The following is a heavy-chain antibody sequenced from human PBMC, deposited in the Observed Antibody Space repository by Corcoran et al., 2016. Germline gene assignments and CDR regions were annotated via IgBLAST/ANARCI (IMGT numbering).Heavy chain of an antibody. CDR2: ISAYNGNT. Sequence: QVQLVQSGAEVKKPGASVKVSCKASGYTFTSYGISWVRQAPGQGLEWMGWISAYNGNTNYAQKLQGRVTMTTDTSTSTTYMELRSLRSDDTAVDCCSSVPVVPAAQAYYYYGMDVWGQGTTVTVSS. CDR1: GYTFTSYG. D-gene: IGHD2-2*01. V-gene: IGHV1-18*01. CDR3: SSVPVVPAAQAYYYYGMDV. J-gene: IGHJ6*02.